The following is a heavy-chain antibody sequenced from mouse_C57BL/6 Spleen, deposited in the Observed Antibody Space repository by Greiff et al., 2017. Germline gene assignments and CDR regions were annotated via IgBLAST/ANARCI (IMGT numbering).Heavy chain of an antibody. CDR3: ARAKAYYGNYVWFAY. CDR2: INPNNGGT. CDR1: GYTFTDYY. D-gene: IGHD2-10*01. V-gene: IGHV1-26*01. Sequence: VQLQQSGPELVKPGASVKISCKASGYTFTDYYMNWVKQSHGKSLEWIGDINPNNGGTRYNQKFKGKATLTVDKSSSTAYMELRSLTSEYSAVYYCARAKAYYGNYVWFAYWGQGTLVTVSA. J-gene: IGHJ3*01.